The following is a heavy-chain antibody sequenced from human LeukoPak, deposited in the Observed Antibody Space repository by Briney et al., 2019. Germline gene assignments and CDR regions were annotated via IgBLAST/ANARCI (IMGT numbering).Heavy chain of an antibody. CDR2: IYYSGST. CDR1: GGSFSSYY. D-gene: IGHD3-10*01. V-gene: IGHV4-39*01. Sequence: SETLSLTCAVYGGSFSSYYWGWIRQPPGKGLEWIGSIYYSGSTYYNPSLKSRVTISVDTSKNQFSLKLSSVTAADTAVYYCARHRGYYYGSGWGYYYYMDVWGKGTTVTISS. CDR3: ARHRGYYYGSGWGYYYYMDV. J-gene: IGHJ6*03.